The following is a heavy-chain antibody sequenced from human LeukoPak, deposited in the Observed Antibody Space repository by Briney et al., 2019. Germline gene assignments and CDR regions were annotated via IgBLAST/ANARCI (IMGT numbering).Heavy chain of an antibody. Sequence: SVKVSCKASGGTFSSYAISWVRQAPGQGLEWMGGIIPIFGTANYAQEFQGRVTITADESTSTAYMELSSLRSEDTAVYYCARGGYGYCSSTSCTTDYWGQGTLVTVSS. CDR1: GGTFSSYA. J-gene: IGHJ4*02. D-gene: IGHD2-2*03. V-gene: IGHV1-69*13. CDR3: ARGGYGYCSSTSCTTDY. CDR2: IIPIFGTA.